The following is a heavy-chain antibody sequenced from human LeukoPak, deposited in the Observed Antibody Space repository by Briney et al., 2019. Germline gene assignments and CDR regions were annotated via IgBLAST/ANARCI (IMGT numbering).Heavy chain of an antibody. D-gene: IGHD6-13*01. J-gene: IGHJ4*02. CDR3: ARLISSSHFDY. CDR2: IYHSGST. Sequence: SETLSLTCAVSGYSISSGYYWGWIRQPPGKGLEWIGRIYHSGSTYYNPSLKSRVTISVDTSKNQFSLKLSSVTAADTAVYYCARLISSSHFDYWGQGTLVTVSS. CDR1: GYSISSGYY. V-gene: IGHV4-38-2*01.